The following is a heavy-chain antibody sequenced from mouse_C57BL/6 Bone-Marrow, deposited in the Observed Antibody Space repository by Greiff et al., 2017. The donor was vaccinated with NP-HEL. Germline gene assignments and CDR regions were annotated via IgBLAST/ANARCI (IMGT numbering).Heavy chain of an antibody. CDR2: IYPGGGDT. CDR3: ARGDYGSSRFGYAMDY. V-gene: IGHV1-80*01. Sequence: QVQLKQSGAELVQPGASVKISCKASGYAFSSYWINWVKQRPGKGLEWIGQIYPGGGDTNYNGKSKGKASLTADKSSSTAYMQLSSLTSEDSAVYFCARGDYGSSRFGYAMDYWGQGTSVTVSS. CDR1: GYAFSSYW. J-gene: IGHJ4*01. D-gene: IGHD1-1*01.